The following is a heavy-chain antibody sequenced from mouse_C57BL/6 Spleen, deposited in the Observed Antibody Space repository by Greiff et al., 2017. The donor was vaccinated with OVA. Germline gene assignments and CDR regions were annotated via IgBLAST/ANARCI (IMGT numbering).Heavy chain of an antibody. CDR1: GYAFSSYW. J-gene: IGHJ4*01. CDR2: IYPGDGDT. D-gene: IGHD2-4*01. Sequence: QVQLKESGAELVKPGASVKISCKASGYAFSSYWMNWVKQRPGKGLEWIGQIYPGDGDTNYNGKFKGKATLTADKSSSTAYMQLRSLTSEDSAVYFCARSEGWSVDYDLYYAMDYWGQGTSVTVSS. CDR3: ARSEGWSVDYDLYYAMDY. V-gene: IGHV1-80*01.